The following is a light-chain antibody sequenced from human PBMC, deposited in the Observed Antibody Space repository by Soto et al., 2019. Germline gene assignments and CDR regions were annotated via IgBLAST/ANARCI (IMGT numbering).Light chain of an antibody. CDR1: QSVSSY. CDR3: QERSNWPPEDT. Sequence: EIVLTQSPVTLSLSPGERATLSCRASQSVSSYLAWYQQKPGQAPRLLIYDASNWATGIPARFSGSGSGRVFTLTISSLEPEDCAFYYCQERSNWPPEDTFGQGTKVEIK. CDR2: DAS. V-gene: IGKV3-11*02. J-gene: IGKJ2*01.